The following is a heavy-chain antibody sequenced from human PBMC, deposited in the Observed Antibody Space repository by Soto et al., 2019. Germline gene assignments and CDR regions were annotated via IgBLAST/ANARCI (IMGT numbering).Heavy chain of an antibody. J-gene: IGHJ4*02. CDR2: ISDDGSNK. V-gene: IGHV3-30*18. CDR3: AKVGTGTTVDY. CDR1: GFTFSSYG. Sequence: QVQLVESGGGVVQPGRSLRLSCAASGFTFSSYGMHWVRQAPGKGLEWVAVISDDGSNKYYADSVKGRFTISRDNSKNTLYLPMNSLRAEDTAVYYCAKVGTGTTVDYWGQGTLVTVSS. D-gene: IGHD1-1*01.